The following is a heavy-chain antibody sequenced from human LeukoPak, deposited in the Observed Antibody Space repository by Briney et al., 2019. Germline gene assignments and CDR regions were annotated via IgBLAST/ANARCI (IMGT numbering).Heavy chain of an antibody. J-gene: IGHJ5*02. D-gene: IGHD3-22*01. CDR3: AKDYYYDSSGYYGNWFDP. CDR1: GFTFSSYA. CDR2: ISGSGGST. V-gene: IGHV3-23*01. Sequence: GGSLRLSCAASGFTFSSYAMSWVRQAPGKGLEWVSAISGSGGSTYYADSVKGRFTISRDNSKNTLYLQMNSLRAEDTAVYYYAKDYYYDSSGYYGNWFDPWGQGTLVTVSS.